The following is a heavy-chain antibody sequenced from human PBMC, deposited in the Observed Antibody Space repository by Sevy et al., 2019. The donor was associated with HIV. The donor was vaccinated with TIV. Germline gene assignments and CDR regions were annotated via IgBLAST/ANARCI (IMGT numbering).Heavy chain of an antibody. D-gene: IGHD3-10*01. CDR1: GFTFSTYN. V-gene: IGHV3-21*01. J-gene: IGHJ4*02. Sequence: GGSLRLSCAASGFTFSTYNMNWVRQAPGKGLEGVSSIWSSSSYIYYAYTVKGRFTISRDNAKNSMYLQMNSLKVEDTAVYYCARDRTYGSFIDYWGQGTLVTVSS. CDR3: ARDRTYGSFIDY. CDR2: IWSSSSYI.